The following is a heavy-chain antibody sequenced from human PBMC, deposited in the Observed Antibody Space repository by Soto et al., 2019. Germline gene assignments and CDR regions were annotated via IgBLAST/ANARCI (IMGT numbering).Heavy chain of an antibody. V-gene: IGHV4-31*03. D-gene: IGHD4-17*01. CDR1: GGSISSGGYY. Sequence: QVQLQESGPGLVKPSQTLSLTCTVSGGSISSGGYYWSWIRQHPGKGLEWIGYIYFSGSTYYNPSLNSRVIISVDTSNNQFSLKLSSVTAADTAVYYCARAGHYATATTFHYYHHGMDVWGQGTTVTVSS. CDR2: IYFSGST. J-gene: IGHJ6*02. CDR3: ARAGHYATATTFHYYHHGMDV.